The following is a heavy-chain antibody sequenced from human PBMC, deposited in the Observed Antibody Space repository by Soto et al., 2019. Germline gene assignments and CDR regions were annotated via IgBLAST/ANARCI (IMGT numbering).Heavy chain of an antibody. V-gene: IGHV3-30-3*01. CDR1: GFTFSSYA. D-gene: IGHD2-15*01. CDR3: ARERELLPFGYFDY. Sequence: QVQLVESGGGVVQPGRSLRLSCAASGFTFSSYAMHWVRQAPGKGLEWVAVISYDGSNKYYADSVKGRFTISRDNSKNTLYLQMNSLRAEDTAVYYCARERELLPFGYFDYWGQGTLVTVSS. J-gene: IGHJ4*02. CDR2: ISYDGSNK.